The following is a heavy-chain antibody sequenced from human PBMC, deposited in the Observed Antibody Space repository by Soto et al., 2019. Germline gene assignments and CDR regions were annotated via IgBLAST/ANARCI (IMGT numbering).Heavy chain of an antibody. V-gene: IGHV5-10-1*01. Sequence: GELLKIPRNGVWYNFISFCMSRVRQKNGKGLEWMGSFDPTHSYTNSTPSFQPHVTISADKSISTAYLQWSSLKASDTAMYYCARLAAAAVISYGMDVGEQVIRVT. CDR2: FDPTHSYT. J-gene: IGHJ6*01. D-gene: IGHD6-13*01. CDR3: ARLAAAAVISYGMDV. CDR1: WYNFISFC.